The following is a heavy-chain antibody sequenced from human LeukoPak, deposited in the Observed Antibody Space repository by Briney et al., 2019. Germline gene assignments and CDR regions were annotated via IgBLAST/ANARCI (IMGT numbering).Heavy chain of an antibody. CDR3: GRHDDGSSWPWSGIDY. Sequence: ASVKVSCKASGYSFTGYGISWVRQAPGQGLKWMGWISAYNGNTNYVQKLQGRVTMTTDTSTSIVYMELRSLRSDDTAVYYCGRHDDGSSWPWSGIDYWGQGTLVTVSS. D-gene: IGHD6-13*01. J-gene: IGHJ4*02. CDR1: GYSFTGYG. V-gene: IGHV1-18*01. CDR2: ISAYNGNT.